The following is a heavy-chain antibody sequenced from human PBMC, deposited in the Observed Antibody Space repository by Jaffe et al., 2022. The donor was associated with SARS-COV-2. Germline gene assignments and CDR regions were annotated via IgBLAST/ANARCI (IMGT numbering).Heavy chain of an antibody. Sequence: QLQLQESGPGLVKPSETLSLTCTVSGGSISSSSYYWGWIRQPPGKGLEWIGSIYYSGSTYYNPSLKSRVTISVDTSKNQFSLKLSSVTAADTAVYYCASHSESPPTGSYNWFDPWGQGTLVTVSS. V-gene: IGHV4-39*01. J-gene: IGHJ5*02. CDR2: IYYSGST. CDR1: GGSISSSSYY. CDR3: ASHSESPPTGSYNWFDP.